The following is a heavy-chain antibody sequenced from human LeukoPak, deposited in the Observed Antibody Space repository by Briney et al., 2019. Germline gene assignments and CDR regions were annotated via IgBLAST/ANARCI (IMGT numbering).Heavy chain of an antibody. Sequence: PGGSLRLSCAASGFTFSDYYMSWIRQAPGKGLEWVSYISSSGSTIYYADSVKGRFAISRDNAKNSLYLQMNSLRAEDTAVYYCASGLIWSGYSLDYWGQGTLVTVSS. D-gene: IGHD3-3*01. CDR3: ASGLIWSGYSLDY. J-gene: IGHJ4*02. V-gene: IGHV3-11*04. CDR1: GFTFSDYY. CDR2: ISSSGSTI.